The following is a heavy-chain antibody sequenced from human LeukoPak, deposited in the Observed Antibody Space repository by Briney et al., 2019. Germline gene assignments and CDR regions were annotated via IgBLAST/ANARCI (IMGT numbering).Heavy chain of an antibody. Sequence: SETLSLTCTVSGRSISSYYWGCIRQPPGKGLEWVGYIYYSGSTNYNPSLKSRVTISVDTSKNQFSLKLSSVTAADTAVYYCARVNFWSGQPNMDVWGKGTTVTVSS. J-gene: IGHJ6*03. CDR1: GRSISSYY. CDR2: IYYSGST. D-gene: IGHD3-3*01. CDR3: ARVNFWSGQPNMDV. V-gene: IGHV4-59*01.